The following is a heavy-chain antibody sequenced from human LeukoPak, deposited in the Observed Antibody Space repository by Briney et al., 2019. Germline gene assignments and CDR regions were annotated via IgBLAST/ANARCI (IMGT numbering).Heavy chain of an antibody. CDR1: GFTFSSYE. V-gene: IGHV3-48*03. Sequence: GGSLRLSCAASGFTFSSYEMNWVRQAPGKGLEWVSYISSSGSTIYYADSVKGRFTISRDNAKNSLYLQMNSLRAEDTAVYYCARVHHCGGDCYRTKRTYYYYYMDVWGKGTTVTISS. CDR2: ISSSGSTI. J-gene: IGHJ6*03. CDR3: ARVHHCGGDCYRTKRTYYYYYMDV. D-gene: IGHD2-21*02.